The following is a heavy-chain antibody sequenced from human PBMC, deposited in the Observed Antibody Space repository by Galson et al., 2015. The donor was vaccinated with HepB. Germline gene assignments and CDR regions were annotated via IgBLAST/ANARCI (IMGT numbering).Heavy chain of an antibody. CDR2: INAGNGNT. J-gene: IGHJ4*02. CDR3: ARWGGYNVRLFDY. Sequence: QSGAEVKKPGESLKISCKASGYTFTSYAMHWVRQAPGQRLEGMGWINAGNGNTKYSQKFQGRVTITRDTSASTAYMELSSLRSEDTAVYYCARWGGYNVRLFDYWGQGTLVTVSS. D-gene: IGHD5-24*01. V-gene: IGHV1-3*01. CDR1: GYTFTSYA.